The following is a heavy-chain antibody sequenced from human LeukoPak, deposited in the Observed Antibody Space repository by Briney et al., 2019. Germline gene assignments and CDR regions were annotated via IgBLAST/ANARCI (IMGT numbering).Heavy chain of an antibody. J-gene: IGHJ4*02. Sequence: QPGGSLRLSCAASGFTFSSSWMHWVPHAPGKGLVWVSRINSDGSTTTYADSVKGRFTISRDNAKNTLDLQMNSLRGDDTAVYCCARGGLEPVDYWGQGTLVTVSS. CDR2: INSDGSTT. CDR1: GFTFSSSW. CDR3: ARGGLEPVDY. V-gene: IGHV3-74*01. D-gene: IGHD1-1*01.